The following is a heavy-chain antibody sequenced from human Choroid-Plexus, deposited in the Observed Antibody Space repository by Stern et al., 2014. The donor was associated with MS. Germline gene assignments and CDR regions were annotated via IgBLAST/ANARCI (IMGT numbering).Heavy chain of an antibody. J-gene: IGHJ5*02. V-gene: IGHV3-30*18. D-gene: IGHD2/OR15-2a*01. CDR1: GFTFGSCA. Sequence: QVQLVESWGGAVQPGRPLRLSCVGSGFTFGSCAMHWVRKAPGKGLDLVAAVSYAGSNNYYADSVKGRFIISRDNSQNTLYMQMSRLRPEDTAVYYCSKDRQYLTSFFDHRGQGSLVTVSS. CDR2: VSYAGSNN. CDR3: SKDRQYLTSFFDH.